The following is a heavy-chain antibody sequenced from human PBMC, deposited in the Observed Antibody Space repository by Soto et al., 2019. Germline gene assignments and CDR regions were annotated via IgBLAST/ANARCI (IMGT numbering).Heavy chain of an antibody. V-gene: IGHV3-23*01. CDR3: ARVHALLSGPNDAFDI. D-gene: IGHD3-3*01. CDR2: ISGSGGTT. CDR1: GFTFSSYT. J-gene: IGHJ3*02. Sequence: GGSLRLSCAASGFTFSSYTMSWVRQAPGKGLEWVSAISGSGGTTYYADSVKGRFTISRDNSKNTMYLQMNSLRAEDTAVYYCARVHALLSGPNDAFDIWGQGTMVTVSS.